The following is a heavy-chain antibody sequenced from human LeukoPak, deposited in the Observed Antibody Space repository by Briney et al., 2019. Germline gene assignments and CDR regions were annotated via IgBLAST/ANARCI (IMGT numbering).Heavy chain of an antibody. CDR1: GFTFSSYA. D-gene: IGHD3-10*01. J-gene: IGHJ5*02. CDR2: ISSSSSYI. Sequence: PGGSLRLSCAASGFTFSSYAMSWVRQAPGKGLECVSSISSSSSYIYYADSVKSRFTISRDNAKNSLYLHMNSLRAEDTAVHYCARHPDYSPEPFDPWGQGTLVTVSS. CDR3: ARHPDYSPEPFDP. V-gene: IGHV3-21*01.